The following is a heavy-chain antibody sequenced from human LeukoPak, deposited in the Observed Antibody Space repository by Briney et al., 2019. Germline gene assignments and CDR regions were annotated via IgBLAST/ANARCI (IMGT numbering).Heavy chain of an antibody. V-gene: IGHV1-2*02. Sequence: ASVKVSCQTSGYSFTDYYMHWVRQAPGQGREWMGWINPNSGGTNSAQKFQGRVTMTRETSSTTVYMAMTWLTSEDTAIYYCARADRLHGGPSVIGPWGQGTPVTVSS. J-gene: IGHJ5*02. CDR3: ARADRLHGGPSVIGP. CDR1: GYSFTDYY. CDR2: INPNSGGT. D-gene: IGHD2-21*01.